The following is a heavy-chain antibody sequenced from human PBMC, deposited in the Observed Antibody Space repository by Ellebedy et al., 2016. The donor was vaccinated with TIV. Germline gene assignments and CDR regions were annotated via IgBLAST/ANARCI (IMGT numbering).Heavy chain of an antibody. CDR3: AKDRNPGDGYWVFDN. CDR1: GFTFSSFA. CDR2: IVGSGA. J-gene: IGHJ4*02. D-gene: IGHD5-18*01. Sequence: PGGSLRLSCAASGFTFSSFAMGWVRQTPGKGLEGVSGIVGSGAQKYADSVKGRFTISRDNSKRTVALQMNSLRAEDTAGYFCAKDRNPGDGYWVFDNWGQGTLVSVSS. V-gene: IGHV3-23*01.